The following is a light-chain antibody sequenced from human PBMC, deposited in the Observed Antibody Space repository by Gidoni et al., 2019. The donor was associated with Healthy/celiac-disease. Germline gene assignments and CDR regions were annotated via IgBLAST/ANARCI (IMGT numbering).Light chain of an antibody. Sequence: SSELTQDPAVLVALGQAVRIPCQGDSLRSYYASWYQQKPGQAPVLVIYGKNNRHSGIPDRFSGSSSGNTASLTITGAQAEDEADYYCNSRDSSGNHLVFGGGNKLTVL. J-gene: IGLJ3*02. CDR3: NSRDSSGNHLV. CDR2: GKN. CDR1: SLRSYY. V-gene: IGLV3-19*01.